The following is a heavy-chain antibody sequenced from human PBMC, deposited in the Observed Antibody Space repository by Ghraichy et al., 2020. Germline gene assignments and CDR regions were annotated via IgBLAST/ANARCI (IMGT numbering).Heavy chain of an antibody. D-gene: IGHD1-26*01. J-gene: IGHJ3*02. CDR2: ISGSGGST. V-gene: IGHV3-23*01. CDR3: AKPYGEWELLENAFDI. CDR1: GFTFSSYA. Sequence: GGSLRLSCAASGFTFSSYAMSWVRQAPGKGLEWVSAISGSGGSTYYADSVKGRFTISRDNSKNTLYLQMNSLRAEDTAVYYCAKPYGEWELLENAFDIWGQGTMVTVSS.